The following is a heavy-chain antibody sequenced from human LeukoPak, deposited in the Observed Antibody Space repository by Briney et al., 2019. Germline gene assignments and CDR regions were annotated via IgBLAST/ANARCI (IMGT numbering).Heavy chain of an antibody. CDR2: IYHSGST. D-gene: IGHD3-9*01. V-gene: IGHV4-38-2*02. CDR1: GYSISSGYY. CDR3: AREGGDIRYFDWLPYFDY. Sequence: SETLSLTCTVSGYSISSGYYWGWIRQPPGKGLEWIGSIYHSGSTYYNPSLKSRVTISVDTSKNQFSLRLSSVTAADTAVYYCAREGGDIRYFDWLPYFDYWGQGTLVTVSS. J-gene: IGHJ4*02.